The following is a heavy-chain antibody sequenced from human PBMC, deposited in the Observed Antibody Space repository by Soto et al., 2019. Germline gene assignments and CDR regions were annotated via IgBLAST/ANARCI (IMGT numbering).Heavy chain of an antibody. CDR1: GFTFRGYA. D-gene: IGHD3-16*01. CDR3: GKGAPSAAPFYVAF. V-gene: IGHV3-23*01. Sequence: GGSLRLSCEGSGFTFRGYAMSWVRQAPGKGLEWVTAITGSGGNTYHADSVKGRFTISRDNSKNTLYLQMNSLRAEDTAVYYWGKGAPSAAPFYVAFWGRGTLVPVPS. CDR2: ITGSGGNT. J-gene: IGHJ4*02.